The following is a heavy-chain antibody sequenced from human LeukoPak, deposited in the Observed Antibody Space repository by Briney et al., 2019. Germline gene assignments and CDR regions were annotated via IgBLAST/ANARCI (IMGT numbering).Heavy chain of an antibody. CDR3: ARRRMVRGKNWFDP. Sequence: TSETLSLTCAVYGGSFSGYYWSWIRQPPGKGLEWIGEINHSGSTNYNPSLKSRVTISVDTSKNQFSLKLSSVTAADTAVYYCARRRMVRGKNWFDPWGQGTLVTVSS. V-gene: IGHV4-34*01. J-gene: IGHJ5*02. CDR1: GGSFSGYY. D-gene: IGHD3-10*01. CDR2: INHSGST.